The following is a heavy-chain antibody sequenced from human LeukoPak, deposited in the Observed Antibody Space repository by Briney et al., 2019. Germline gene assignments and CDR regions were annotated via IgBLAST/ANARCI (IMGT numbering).Heavy chain of an antibody. CDR1: AGSISSSSDD. CDR3: ARGIVVVTHDAFDI. CDR2: IYFSGST. D-gene: IGHD3-22*01. V-gene: IGHV4-39*01. Sequence: PPETLSLTSTVYAGSISSSSDDWDWIRQPPWKGREWIGRIYFSGSTYYNPSLKSRVTISVDRAQNQLSLKLSAVTAAPSIVVYRARGIVVVTHDAFDIWGQGTMVTASS. J-gene: IGHJ3*02.